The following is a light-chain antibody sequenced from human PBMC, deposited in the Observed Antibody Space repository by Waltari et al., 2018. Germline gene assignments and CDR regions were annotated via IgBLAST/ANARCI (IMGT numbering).Light chain of an antibody. CDR3: FSYADGRSLV. V-gene: IGLV2-23*01. Sequence: QSALTQPASVSGSPGQSISISCTGSSTDLGSSTLVSWYQHHPDKPPTPLIYGGTARPPGISLRFAGSNSGNTASLTISTLQAEDEADYYCFSYADGRSLVFGGGTKVTVL. CDR2: GGT. J-gene: IGLJ2*01. CDR1: STDLGSSTL.